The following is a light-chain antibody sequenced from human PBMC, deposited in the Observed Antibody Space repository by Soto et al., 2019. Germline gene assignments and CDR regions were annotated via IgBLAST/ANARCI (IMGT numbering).Light chain of an antibody. CDR2: EVS. CDR3: TSFTSSSTWG. CDR1: SSDVGGYNY. J-gene: IGLJ3*02. Sequence: QSVLTQHASVSGSPGQSITISCTGTSSDVGGYNYVSWFQQHPGKAHKLKIYEVSNRPSGVSNRFSGSKSGYTASLTISELQAEDEADYYCTSFTSSSTWGFGGGTK. V-gene: IGLV2-14*03.